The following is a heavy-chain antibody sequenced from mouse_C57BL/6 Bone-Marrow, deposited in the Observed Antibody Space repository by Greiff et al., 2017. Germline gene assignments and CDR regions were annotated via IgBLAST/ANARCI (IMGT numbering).Heavy chain of an antibody. CDR1: GFTFSDYG. V-gene: IGHV5-15*01. D-gene: IGHD1-1*01. CDR3: ARRHYYGSSPYWYFDV. CDR2: ISNLAYSI. Sequence: EVHLVESGGGLVQPGGSLKLSCAASGFTFSDYGMAWVRQAPRKGPEWVAFISNLAYSIYYADTVTGRFTISRENAKNTLYLEMSSLRSEDTAMYYCARRHYYGSSPYWYFDVWGTGTTVTVSS. J-gene: IGHJ1*03.